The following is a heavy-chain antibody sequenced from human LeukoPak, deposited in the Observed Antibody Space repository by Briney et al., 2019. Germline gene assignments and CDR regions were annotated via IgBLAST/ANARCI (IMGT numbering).Heavy chain of an antibody. CDR1: GGSISGSSYY. CDR2: IYYSGST. D-gene: IGHD5-24*01. V-gene: IGHV4-39*01. J-gene: IGHJ5*02. Sequence: SETLSLTCTVSGGSISGSSYYWGWIRQPPGKDLEWIGSIYYSGSTYYNPSLKSRVTISVDTSKNQFSLKLSSVTAADTAVYYCARHLGGYNGFDPWGQGTLVTVSS. CDR3: ARHLGGYNGFDP.